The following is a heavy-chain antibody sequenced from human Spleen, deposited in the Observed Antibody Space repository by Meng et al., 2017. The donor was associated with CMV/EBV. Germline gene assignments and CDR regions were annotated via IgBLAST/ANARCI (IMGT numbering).Heavy chain of an antibody. J-gene: IGHJ3*02. D-gene: IGHD5-18*01. V-gene: IGHV2-5*02. CDR2: IYWDDDK. Sequence: TFSGFSISTSGVGVGWIRQPPGKALEWLALIYWDDDKRYSPSLKSRLTITKDTSKNQVVLTMTNMDPVDTATYYCALFHIYSYAFDIWGQGTMVTVSS. CDR1: GFSISTSGVG. CDR3: ALFHIYSYAFDI.